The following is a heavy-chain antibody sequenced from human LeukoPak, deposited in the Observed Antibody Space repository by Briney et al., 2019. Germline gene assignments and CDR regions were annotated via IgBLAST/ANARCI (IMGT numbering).Heavy chain of an antibody. D-gene: IGHD2-21*01. CDR1: GFTFSSYV. CDR2: ISDDGGNK. V-gene: IGHV3-30*04. Sequence: GGSLRLSCAASGFTFSSYVIHWVRQAPGKGLEWVAVISDDGGNKYYADSVKGRFTISRDNSKNTLYLQMNSLRAEDTAVYYCARDPEGGDYYYYMDVWGKGTTVTVSS. CDR3: ARDPEGGDYYYYMDV. J-gene: IGHJ6*03.